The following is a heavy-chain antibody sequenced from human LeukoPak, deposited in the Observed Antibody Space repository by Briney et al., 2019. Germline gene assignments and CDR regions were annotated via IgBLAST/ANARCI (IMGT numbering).Heavy chain of an antibody. Sequence: GASVTVSCKASVYTFTGYYMHWVRQAPGQGLEWMGWINLNSGGTNYAQKFQGRVTVTRDTSINTAYMELSRLRSDDTAVYFCARDPAVTSSGFPFDYWGQGTLVTVSS. J-gene: IGHJ4*02. V-gene: IGHV1-2*02. CDR3: ARDPAVTSSGFPFDY. CDR2: INLNSGGT. D-gene: IGHD3-10*01. CDR1: VYTFTGYY.